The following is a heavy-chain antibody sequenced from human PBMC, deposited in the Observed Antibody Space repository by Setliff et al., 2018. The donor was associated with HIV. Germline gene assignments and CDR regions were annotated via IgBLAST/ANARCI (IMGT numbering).Heavy chain of an antibody. CDR2: IYYSGNT. Sequence: SETLSLTCTVSGGSIKSSSYYWGWIRQPPGKGLEWIGSIYYSGNTYYDPSLKSRVTISEDTSRNQFSLRLSSVTAADTAIYYCARVPTSSWYVTTQRTKEYFHHWGQGTLVTVSS. CDR3: ARVPTSSWYVTTQRTKEYFHH. D-gene: IGHD6-13*01. J-gene: IGHJ1*01. V-gene: IGHV4-39*07. CDR1: GGSIKSSSYY.